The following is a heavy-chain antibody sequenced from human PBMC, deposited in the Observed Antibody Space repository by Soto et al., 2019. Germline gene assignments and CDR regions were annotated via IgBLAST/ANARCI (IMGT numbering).Heavy chain of an antibody. CDR1: GFSLRDYY. Sequence: LRLSCAASGFSLRDYYMTWIRQAPGKGLELLSYISPGGDIIKYADPVKGRFIISRDNAKNSLYLHMNSLRAEDTAVYYCTRDPRMTDFWGQGTLVTVSS. V-gene: IGHV3-11*01. J-gene: IGHJ4*02. CDR2: ISPGGDII. CDR3: TRDPRMTDF.